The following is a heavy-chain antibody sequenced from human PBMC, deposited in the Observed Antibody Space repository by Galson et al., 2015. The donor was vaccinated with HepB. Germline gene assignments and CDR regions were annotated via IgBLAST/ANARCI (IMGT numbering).Heavy chain of an antibody. CDR2: IYYNGNT. CDR3: ARASPDSGNYGLPDAFDI. J-gene: IGHJ3*02. CDR1: GGSISNSRYY. V-gene: IGHV4-39*01. Sequence: ETLSLTCTVSGGSISNSRYYWGWIRQPPGKGLEWIGHIYYNGNTYYNPSLKSRVPISVDPSKNQFSLKLSSVTAADTAVYYCARASPDSGNYGLPDAFDIWGQGTMVTVSS. D-gene: IGHD3-10*01.